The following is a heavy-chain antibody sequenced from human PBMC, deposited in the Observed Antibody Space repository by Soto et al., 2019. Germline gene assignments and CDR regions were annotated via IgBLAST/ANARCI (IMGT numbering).Heavy chain of an antibody. D-gene: IGHD6-6*01. CDR1: GFTFSSYS. Sequence: EVQLVESGGGLVKPGGSLRLSCAASGFTFSSYSMNWVRQAPGKGLEWVSSISSSSFSINYADSVKGRFSISRDNAQNSLHLQMNTLRAEDTAVYYCAGNESSNIYGMDVGGQGTTVTVSS. V-gene: IGHV3-21*02. J-gene: IGHJ6*02. CDR2: ISSSSFSI. CDR3: AGNESSNIYGMDV.